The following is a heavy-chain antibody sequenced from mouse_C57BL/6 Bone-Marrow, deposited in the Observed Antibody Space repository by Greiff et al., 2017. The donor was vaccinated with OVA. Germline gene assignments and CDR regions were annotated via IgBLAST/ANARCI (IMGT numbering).Heavy chain of an antibody. CDR3: ARELGGYWYFDV. J-gene: IGHJ1*03. CDR2: IYPRSGNT. Sequence: QVQLKESGAELARPGASVKLSCKASGYTFTSYGISWVKQRTGQGLEWIGEIYPRSGNTYYNEKFKGKATLTADKSSSTAYMELRSLTSEDSAVYFCARELGGYWYFDVWGTGTTVTVSS. V-gene: IGHV1-81*01. D-gene: IGHD4-1*01. CDR1: GYTFTSYG.